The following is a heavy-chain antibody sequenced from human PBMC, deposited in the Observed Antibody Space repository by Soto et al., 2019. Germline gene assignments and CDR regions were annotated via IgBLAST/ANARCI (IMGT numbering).Heavy chain of an antibody. V-gene: IGHV3-74*01. J-gene: IGHJ3*02. CDR2: TKTDGTT. Sequence: PGGSLRLSCAASGFTFSRHWIHWVRQAPGQGLVWVSRTKTDGTTSFADSVRGRFTISRDNAESTLYLQMNSLRAEDTAVYYCVRDMRPVPWYGGISSAFDMWGQGTMVTVSS. CDR3: VRDMRPVPWYGGISSAFDM. CDR1: GFTFSRHW. D-gene: IGHD3-10*01.